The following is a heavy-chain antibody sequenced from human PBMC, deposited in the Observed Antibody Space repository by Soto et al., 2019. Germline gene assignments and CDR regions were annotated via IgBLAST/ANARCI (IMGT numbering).Heavy chain of an antibody. Sequence: GGSLRLSCAASGFSVTDHYMTWVRQAPGKGLEWVSVLYTGGSAYYGDSVKGRFTISRDSSTNTLYLQINSLKVADPAYHFCSRIFNVLPTYFYYWSEGTLVTVSS. D-gene: IGHD1-26*01. CDR2: LYTGGSA. CDR3: SRIFNVLPTYFYY. J-gene: IGHJ4*02. CDR1: GFSVTDHY. V-gene: IGHV3-53*01.